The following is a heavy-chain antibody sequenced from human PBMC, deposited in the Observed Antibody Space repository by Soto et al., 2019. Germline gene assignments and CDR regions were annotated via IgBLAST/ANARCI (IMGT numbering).Heavy chain of an antibody. D-gene: IGHD4-17*01. J-gene: IGHJ4*02. Sequence: QLQLQESGPGLVKPSETLSLTCTVSGGSISSSSYYWGWIRQPPGKGLEWIGSIYYSRSTYYNPALNSRVTIPEDTSQHQVSRKLSSVTAADTAAYYCARVTVTKGLYWCQGTLVTVSS. CDR1: GGSISSSSYY. CDR3: ARVTVTKGLY. CDR2: IYYSRST. V-gene: IGHV4-39*01.